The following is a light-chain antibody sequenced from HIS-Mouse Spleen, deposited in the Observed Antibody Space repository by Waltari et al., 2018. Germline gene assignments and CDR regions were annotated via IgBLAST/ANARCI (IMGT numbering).Light chain of an antibody. J-gene: IGLJ2*01. CDR2: EGN. Sequence: QSALTQPASVAGSPGQSSTISFTGTSRDVGRANLVHWYQQHPGNAPKLMIYEGNKRPSGVSTRFSRSKSGNTASLPISGLQAEDEADYYCYSYAGSSTLVFGGGTKLTVL. CDR1: SRDVGRANL. V-gene: IGLV2-23*01. CDR3: YSYAGSSTLV.